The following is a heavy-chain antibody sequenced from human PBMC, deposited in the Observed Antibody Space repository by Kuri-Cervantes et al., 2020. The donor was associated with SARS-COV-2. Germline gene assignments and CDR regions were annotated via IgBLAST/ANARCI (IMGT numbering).Heavy chain of an antibody. J-gene: IGHJ4*02. CDR1: GYSFTSYW. Sequence: KVSCKGSGYSFTSYWISWVRQMPGKGLEWMGIIYPGDSDTRYSPSFQGQVTISADKSISTAYLQWSSLKASDTAMYYCARSFEDGMTTYDYWGQGTLVTVSS. V-gene: IGHV5-51*01. CDR3: ARSFEDGMTTYDY. D-gene: IGHD2/OR15-2a*01. CDR2: IYPGDSDT.